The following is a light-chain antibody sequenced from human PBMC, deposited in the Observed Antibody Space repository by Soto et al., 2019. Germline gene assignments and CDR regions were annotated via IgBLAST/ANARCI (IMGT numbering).Light chain of an antibody. V-gene: IGKV3-20*01. Sequence: TQSAASLSAKVGDRVTITCRASQGIRNDLARYQQKPGQAPRLLIYGASNRATGIPDRFSGSGSGTDFALTISRLEPEDFAVYYCQQYGSSGTFGQGTKVDIK. J-gene: IGKJ1*01. CDR3: QQYGSSGT. CDR2: GAS. CDR1: QGIRND.